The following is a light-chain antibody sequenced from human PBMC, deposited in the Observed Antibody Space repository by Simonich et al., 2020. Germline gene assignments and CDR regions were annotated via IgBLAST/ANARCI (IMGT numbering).Light chain of an antibody. CDR3: QQYYSTPYT. J-gene: IGKJ2*01. V-gene: IGKV4-1*01. Sequence: DIVMTQSPDSLAVSLGERATINCKSSQSVLYSTNNKNYLAWYQQKPGQTPKLIIYWASTRESGVPDQFSGSGSGTDFTLTISSLQAEDVAVYYCQQYYSTPYTFGQGTKLEIK. CDR2: WAS. CDR1: QSVLYSTNNKNY.